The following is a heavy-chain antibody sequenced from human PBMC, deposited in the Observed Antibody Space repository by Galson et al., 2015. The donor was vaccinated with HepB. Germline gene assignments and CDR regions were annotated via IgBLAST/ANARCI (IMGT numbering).Heavy chain of an antibody. J-gene: IGHJ1*01. CDR2: INPYNGNT. CDR1: GYTFTSYG. CDR3: ARGPWFGELTGILVLQH. V-gene: IGHV1-18*04. Sequence: SVKVSCKASGYTFTSYGISYVRQAPGQGLEWVGWINPYNGNTNYAQKFQGRVTMTTDTSTCTAYMELRSLRSDDTAVYYCARGPWFGELTGILVLQHWGQGTLVTVSS. D-gene: IGHD3-10*01.